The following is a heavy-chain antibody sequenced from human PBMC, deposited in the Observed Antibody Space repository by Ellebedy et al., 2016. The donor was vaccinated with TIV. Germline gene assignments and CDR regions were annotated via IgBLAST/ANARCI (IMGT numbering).Heavy chain of an antibody. D-gene: IGHD3-3*01. CDR1: GFTFSRYG. J-gene: IGHJ3*02. V-gene: IGHV3-30*18. CDR3: AKSIYDFQAFDI. CDR2: ISNEGSNK. Sequence: GGSLRLSXAASGFTFSRYGMHWVRQAPGKGLEWVAVISNEGSNKYYVDSVKGRFTISRDNSKNTLYLQMNSLRAEDTAVYYCAKSIYDFQAFDIWGQGTMVTVSS.